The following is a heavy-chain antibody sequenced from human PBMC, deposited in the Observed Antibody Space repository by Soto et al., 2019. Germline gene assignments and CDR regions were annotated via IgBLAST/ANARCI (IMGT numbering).Heavy chain of an antibody. CDR2: ISSYNSNNGDT. D-gene: IGHD1-1*01. Sequence: ASVKVSCKTSGYTFSNYAISWVRQAPGQGLEWMGWISSYNSNNGDTKSAQMLQGRVTMTIDTSATTAYMELRSLRSDDTAVYYCAGAELERGEVGYFGMDVWGQGTTVTVSS. J-gene: IGHJ6*02. CDR3: AGAELERGEVGYFGMDV. V-gene: IGHV1-18*04. CDR1: GYTFSNYA.